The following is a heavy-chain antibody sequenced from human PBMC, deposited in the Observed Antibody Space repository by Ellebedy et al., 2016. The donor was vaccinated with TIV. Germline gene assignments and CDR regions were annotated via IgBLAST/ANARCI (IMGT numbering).Heavy chain of an antibody. D-gene: IGHD5-18*01. Sequence: MPSETLSLTCAVYGGSFSGYYWSWIRQPPGKGLEWIGEINHSGSTNYNPSLKSRVTISVDTSKNQFSLKLSSVTAADTAVYYCARVNSTAMARIDYWGQGTLVTVSS. J-gene: IGHJ4*02. V-gene: IGHV4-34*01. CDR2: INHSGST. CDR3: ARVNSTAMARIDY. CDR1: GGSFSGYY.